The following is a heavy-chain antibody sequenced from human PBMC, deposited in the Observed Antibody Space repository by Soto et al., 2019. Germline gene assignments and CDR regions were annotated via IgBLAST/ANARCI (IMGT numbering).Heavy chain of an antibody. CDR2: IIPIFGTA. CDR3: ASQQRGTSCFYGMDV. Sequence: QVQLVQSGAEVKKPGSSVKVSCKASGGTFSSYAISWVRQAPGQGLEWMGGIIPIFGTANYAQKFQGRVTITADEPTSTAYMELSSLSSEGTAVYCCASQQRGTSCFYGMDVWGQGTTVTVSS. D-gene: IGHD6-13*01. CDR1: GGTFSSYA. J-gene: IGHJ6*02. V-gene: IGHV1-69*12.